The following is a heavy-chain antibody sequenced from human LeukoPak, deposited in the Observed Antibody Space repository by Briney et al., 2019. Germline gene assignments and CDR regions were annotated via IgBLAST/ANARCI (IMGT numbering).Heavy chain of an antibody. Sequence: GGSLRLSCAASGFTFSSYSMNWVRQAPGKGLEWVSSISSSSSYIYYADSVKGRFTISRDNAKNSLYLQMNSLRAEDTAVYYCARDFYYDSSGYDAFDIWGQGTMVTVSS. CDR3: ARDFYYDSSGYDAFDI. V-gene: IGHV3-21*01. CDR1: GFTFSSYS. D-gene: IGHD3-22*01. CDR2: ISSSSSYI. J-gene: IGHJ3*02.